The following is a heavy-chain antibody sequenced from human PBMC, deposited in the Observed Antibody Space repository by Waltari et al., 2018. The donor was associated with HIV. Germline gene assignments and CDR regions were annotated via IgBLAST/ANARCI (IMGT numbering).Heavy chain of an antibody. D-gene: IGHD5-12*01. V-gene: IGHV3-48*04. Sequence: QLEESGGDLVQPGASLRLSCADSGFPFNRYNLNWARHFPGKGLEWIAFISSDSKIIYYADSVKGRFTISRDNAKSSLYLQVNNLRAEDSATYYCSRGGSKYFYVGGGDLWGQGTPVTVSS. J-gene: IGHJ5*02. CDR2: ISSDSKII. CDR3: SRGGSKYFYVGGGDL. CDR1: GFPFNRYN.